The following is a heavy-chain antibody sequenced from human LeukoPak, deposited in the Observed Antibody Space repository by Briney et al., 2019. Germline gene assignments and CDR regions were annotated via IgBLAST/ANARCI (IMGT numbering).Heavy chain of an antibody. D-gene: IGHD4-17*01. V-gene: IGHV3-23*01. CDR1: GFTFSSYA. J-gene: IGHJ4*02. CDR2: ISGSGGSK. CDR3: AKAPNDYGDYFFPY. Sequence: PGGSLRLSCAASGFTFSSYAMSWVRQAPGKGLEWVSAISGSGGSKYYADSVKGRLTISRDNSKNTLYLQMNSLRAEDTAVYYCAKAPNDYGDYFFPYWGQGTLVTVSS.